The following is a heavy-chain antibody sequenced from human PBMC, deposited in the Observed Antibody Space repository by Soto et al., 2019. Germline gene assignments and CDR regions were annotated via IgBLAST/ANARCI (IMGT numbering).Heavy chain of an antibody. CDR2: INHSGST. V-gene: IGHV4-34*01. J-gene: IGHJ4*02. D-gene: IGHD6-19*01. Sequence: QVHLQQWGAGLLKPSETLSLTCAVYGGSFSGYYWSWIRQPPGKGLEWIGEINHSGSTNYNPSLKSRVTISVDTSKNQFSLKLSSVTAADTAVYYCARGRGIAVAGTLRYYFDYWGQGTLVTVSS. CDR1: GGSFSGYY. CDR3: ARGRGIAVAGTLRYYFDY.